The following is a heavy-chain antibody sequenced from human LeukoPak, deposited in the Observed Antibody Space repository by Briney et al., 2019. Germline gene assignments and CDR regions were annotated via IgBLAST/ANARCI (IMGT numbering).Heavy chain of an antibody. CDR1: GFTFSNYW. J-gene: IGHJ4*02. CDR2: IKQDGSEK. CDR3: QRWGGRFAY. V-gene: IGHV3-7*01. D-gene: IGHD3-10*01. Sequence: QPGGSLRLSCAASGFTFSNYWMSWVRQAPGKGLEWVANIKQDGSEKYYVDSVRGRFTISRDNAKNSLYLQMNSLRAEDTAVYYCQRWGGRFAYWGQGTLVTVSS.